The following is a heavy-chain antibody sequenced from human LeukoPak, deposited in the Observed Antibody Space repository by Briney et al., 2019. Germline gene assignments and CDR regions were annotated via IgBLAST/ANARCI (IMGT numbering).Heavy chain of an antibody. Sequence: GGSLILSCAASGFTVSSTYMNWVRQAPGKGLEWVSVIFGGGGTYYADSVKGRFIISRDNSKNTLHLQMNSLRAEDTAVYFCAREFVYGDPFDPWGQGTLVTVSS. CDR2: IFGGGGT. V-gene: IGHV3-66*01. J-gene: IGHJ5*02. CDR3: AREFVYGDPFDP. D-gene: IGHD4-17*01. CDR1: GFTVSSTY.